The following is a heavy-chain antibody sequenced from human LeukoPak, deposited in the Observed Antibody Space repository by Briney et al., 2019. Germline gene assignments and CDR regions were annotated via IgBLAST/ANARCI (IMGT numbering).Heavy chain of an antibody. D-gene: IGHD2-15*01. V-gene: IGHV3-30*14. CDR2: ISYDGSNK. J-gene: IGHJ5*02. CDR1: GFTFSSYA. CDR3: ARDYCSGGSCYSWFDP. Sequence: GGSLRLSCAASGFTFSSYAMHWVRQAPGKGLEWVAVISYDGSNKYYADSVKGRFTISRDNSKNTLYLQMNSLRAEDTAVYYCARDYCSGGSCYSWFDPWGQGTLVTVSS.